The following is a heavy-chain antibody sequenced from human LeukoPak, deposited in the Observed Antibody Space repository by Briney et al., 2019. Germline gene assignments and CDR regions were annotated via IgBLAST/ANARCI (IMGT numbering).Heavy chain of an antibody. Sequence: GGSLRLSCAASGFTFRNYDMHWVRQASGKGLEWVSAIDTAGDRSYPVSVKGRVTISRENDKNSLFLQMNNLSAGDAAVYYCARGGSLYDASYYYFLDVWGKGTRVTVSS. D-gene: IGHD2/OR15-2a*01. CDR3: ARGGSLYDASYYYFLDV. J-gene: IGHJ6*03. CDR1: GFTFRNYD. CDR2: IDTAGDR. V-gene: IGHV3-13*01.